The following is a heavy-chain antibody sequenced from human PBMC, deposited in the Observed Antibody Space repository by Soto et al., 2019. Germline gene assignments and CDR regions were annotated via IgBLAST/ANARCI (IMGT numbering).Heavy chain of an antibody. CDR2: ISHSGST. D-gene: IGHD3-22*01. CDR3: ARGYESSRRYLPLLDH. J-gene: IGHJ5*02. V-gene: IGHV4-34*01. CDR1: SGSFSGYY. Sequence: QVQLQQWGAGLLKPSETLSLRCVVNSGSFSGYYWTWIRQTPGKGLEWIGEISHSGSTNYNPSLMSRVTMSAETSKKQFSLRLSSVTAADPALYCCARGYESSRRYLPLLDHWGQGTLVTVSS.